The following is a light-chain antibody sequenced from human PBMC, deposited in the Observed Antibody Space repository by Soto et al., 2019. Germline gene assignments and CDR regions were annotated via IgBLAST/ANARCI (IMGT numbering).Light chain of an antibody. Sequence: QSALTQPPSVSGAPGQRVTISCSGSSSNIGAGYDVNWYRQLPGTAPKLLIYGNSDRPSGVPDRFSGSKSGTSASLAITGLQAEDEADYFCQSYDRSLRTYVFGTGTKLTVL. CDR2: GNS. CDR3: QSYDRSLRTYV. J-gene: IGLJ1*01. CDR1: SSNIGAGYD. V-gene: IGLV1-40*01.